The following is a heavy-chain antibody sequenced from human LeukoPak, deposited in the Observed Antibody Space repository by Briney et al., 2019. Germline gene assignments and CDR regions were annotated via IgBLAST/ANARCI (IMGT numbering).Heavy chain of an antibody. V-gene: IGHV4-4*01. Sequence: PSETLSLTCAVSGGSISSSNWWSWVRQPPGKGLEWIGEIYHSGSTNYNPSLKSRVTISVDKSKNQFSLKLSSVTAADTAVYCCARDHPTYGSGSYSGGYFDYWGQGTLVTVSS. CDR2: IYHSGST. J-gene: IGHJ4*02. D-gene: IGHD3-10*01. CDR1: GGSISSSNW. CDR3: ARDHPTYGSGSYSGGYFDY.